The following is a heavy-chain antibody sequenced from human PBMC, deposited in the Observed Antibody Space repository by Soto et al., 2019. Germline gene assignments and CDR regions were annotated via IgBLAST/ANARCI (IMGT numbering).Heavy chain of an antibody. CDR1: GGSITNNNW. D-gene: IGHD5-12*01. CDR2: MHHIGST. J-gene: IGHJ4*02. Sequence: SETLSLTCDVCGGSITNNNWWGWVRQPPGEGLEWIGEMHHIGSTNYNPSLKSRVTMSVDTSKNQFFLKLNSVTAADTAVYYCTKNSAYALDYWGQGTLVTVSS. V-gene: IGHV4-4*02. CDR3: TKNSAYALDY.